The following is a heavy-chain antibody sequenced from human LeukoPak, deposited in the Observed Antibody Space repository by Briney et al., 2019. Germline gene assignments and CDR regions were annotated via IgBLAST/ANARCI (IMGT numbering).Heavy chain of an antibody. D-gene: IGHD3-22*01. J-gene: IGHJ3*02. V-gene: IGHV4-39*07. CDR2: IYYSGST. CDR3: ARDRFYYYDSSRLGAFDI. CDR1: GGSISSSSYY. Sequence: SETLSLTCTVSGGSISSSSYYWGWIRQPPGKGLEWIGSIYYSGSTYYNPSLKSRVTISVDTSKNQFSLKLSSVTAEDTALYYCARDRFYYYDSSRLGAFDIWGQGTMVTVSS.